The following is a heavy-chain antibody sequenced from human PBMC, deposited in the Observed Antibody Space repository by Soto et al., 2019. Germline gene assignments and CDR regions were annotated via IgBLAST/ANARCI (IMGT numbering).Heavy chain of an antibody. CDR2: IYPGDSDT. V-gene: IGHV5-51*01. Sequence: EVQLVQSGVEVKKPGESLKISCKGSGYSFTTYWIGWVRQLPGKSLVWMGIIYPGDSDTTYSPCFQGQVTISADKSTNTAYLKWSSLKASDTAMYYFAGRPADYWGQGTLVTVSS. J-gene: IGHJ4*02. CDR3: AGRPADY. CDR1: GYSFTTYW.